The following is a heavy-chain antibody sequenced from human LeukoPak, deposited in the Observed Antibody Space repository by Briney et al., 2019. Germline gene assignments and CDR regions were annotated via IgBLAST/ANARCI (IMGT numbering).Heavy chain of an antibody. D-gene: IGHD3-16*01. CDR1: GYSISSGYY. CDR3: ARARVPYDYGDY. V-gene: IGHV4-61*02. Sequence: SETLSLTCTVSGYSISSGYYWSWIRQPAGKGLEWIGRIYTSGSTNYNPSLKSRVTISVDTSKNQFSLKLSSVTAADTAVYYCARARVPYDYGDYWGQGTLVTVSS. CDR2: IYTSGST. J-gene: IGHJ4*02.